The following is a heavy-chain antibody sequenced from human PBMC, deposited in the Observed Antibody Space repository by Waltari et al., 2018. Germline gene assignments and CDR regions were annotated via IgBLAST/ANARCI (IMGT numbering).Heavy chain of an antibody. J-gene: IGHJ6*02. Sequence: QVQLVQSGAEVKKPGSSVKVSCKASGGTFRSYAIRWVRKAPGQGLEWMGGIIPIFGTANYAQKFQGRVTITADESTSTAYMELSSLRSEDTAVYYCARSRQAVSNYYYYGMDVWGQGTTVTVSS. V-gene: IGHV1-69*01. CDR3: ARSRQAVSNYYYYGMDV. CDR1: GGTFRSYA. CDR2: IIPIFGTA.